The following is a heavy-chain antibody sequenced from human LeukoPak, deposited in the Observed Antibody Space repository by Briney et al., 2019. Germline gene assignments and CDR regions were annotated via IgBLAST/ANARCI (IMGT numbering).Heavy chain of an antibody. V-gene: IGHV4-39*07. Sequence: SETLSLTCTVSGGSISSSSYYWGWIRQPPGKGLEWIGSIYYSGSTYYNPSLKSRVTISVDTSKNQFSLKLSSVTAADTAVYYCARLAARSAFDIWGQGTMVTVSS. CDR2: IYYSGST. D-gene: IGHD6-6*01. CDR3: ARLAARSAFDI. J-gene: IGHJ3*02. CDR1: GGSISSSSYY.